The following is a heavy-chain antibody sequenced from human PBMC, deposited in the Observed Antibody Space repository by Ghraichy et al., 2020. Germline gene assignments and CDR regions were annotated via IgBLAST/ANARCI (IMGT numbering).Heavy chain of an antibody. CDR2: ISDSGGST. D-gene: IGHD6-19*01. Sequence: GGFLRLSCAASGFTFSSYAMSWVRQDPGKGLEWVSAISDSGGSTYYADSVKGRFTISRDNSKNTLYLQMNSLRAEDSAVYYCAKEAGYSSGWYPNWFDPWGQGTLVTVSS. CDR1: GFTFSSYA. CDR3: AKEAGYSSGWYPNWFDP. J-gene: IGHJ5*02. V-gene: IGHV3-23*01.